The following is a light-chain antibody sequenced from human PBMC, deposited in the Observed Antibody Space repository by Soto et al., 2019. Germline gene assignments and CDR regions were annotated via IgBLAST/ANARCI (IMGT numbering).Light chain of an antibody. CDR1: SSDVGSYNL. Sequence: QSVLTHPASVSGSPGQSITISCTGTSSDVGSYNLVSWYQQHPGKPPKLMIYEVSKRPSGVSNRFSGSKSGNTASLTISGLQAEDEADYYCCSYAGSSSVVFRGGTKVTVL. V-gene: IGLV2-23*02. J-gene: IGLJ2*01. CDR2: EVS. CDR3: CSYAGSSSVV.